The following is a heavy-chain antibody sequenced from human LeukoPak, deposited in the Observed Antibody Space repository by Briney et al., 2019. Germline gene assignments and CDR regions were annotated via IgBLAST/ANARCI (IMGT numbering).Heavy chain of an antibody. CDR1: GYTFTSYG. V-gene: IGHV1-18*01. CDR2: ISAYNGNT. Sequence: ASVKVSCKASGYTFTSYGISWVRQAPGQGLEWMGWISAYNGNTNYAQKLQGRVTMTTDTSTSTAYMELRSLRSDDTAMYYCATSIAVAGTDDAFDIWGQGTMVTVSS. CDR3: ATSIAVAGTDDAFDI. J-gene: IGHJ3*02. D-gene: IGHD6-19*01.